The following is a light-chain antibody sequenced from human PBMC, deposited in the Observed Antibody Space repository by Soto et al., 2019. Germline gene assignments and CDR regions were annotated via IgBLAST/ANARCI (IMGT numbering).Light chain of an antibody. CDR2: GAS. V-gene: IGKV3D-15*01. CDR3: QQYNNWPRT. CDR1: QRLTNN. J-gene: IGKJ4*01. Sequence: EIVVTQSPATLSVSPGEGVTLSCRASQRLTNNLAWYQQRPGQAPRLLIYGASTRATGIPARFSGSGTGIEFTLTISSLESEDFAVYYCQQYNNWPRTFGGGTRVEI.